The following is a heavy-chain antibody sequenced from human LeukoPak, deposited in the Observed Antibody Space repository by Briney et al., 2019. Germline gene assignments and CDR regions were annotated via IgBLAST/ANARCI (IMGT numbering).Heavy chain of an antibody. V-gene: IGHV1-2*02. CDR2: INPKSGGT. CDR1: GYTFTGYY. J-gene: IGHJ4*02. CDR3: ASGSSYDSSGRGFDY. Sequence: ASVKVSCKASGYTFTGYYIQWVRQAPGQGLEWMGWINPKSGGTNSAQRFQGRITMTWETSTSTAYMELSRLRFDDTAVYYCASGSSYDSSGRGFDYWGQGTLVTVSS. D-gene: IGHD3-22*01.